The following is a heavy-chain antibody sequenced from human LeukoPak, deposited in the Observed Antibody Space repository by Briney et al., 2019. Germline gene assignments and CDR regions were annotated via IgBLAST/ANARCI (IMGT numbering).Heavy chain of an antibody. Sequence: PGGSLRLSCAASGFTVSSNYMSWVRQAPGKGLEWVSVIYSGGSTYYADSVKGRFTISRDNSKNTLYLQMNSLRAEDTAVYYCASAWFGELTLGYWGQGTLVTVSS. CDR2: IYSGGST. J-gene: IGHJ4*02. CDR1: GFTVSSNY. CDR3: ASAWFGELTLGY. D-gene: IGHD3-10*01. V-gene: IGHV3-66*01.